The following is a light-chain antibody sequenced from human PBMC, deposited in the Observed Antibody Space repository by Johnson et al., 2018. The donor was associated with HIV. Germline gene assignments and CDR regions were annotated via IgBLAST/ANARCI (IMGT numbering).Light chain of an antibody. CDR2: ENN. J-gene: IGLJ1*01. CDR3: GTWDNSLTPFYV. CDR1: SSNIGNNY. V-gene: IGLV1-51*02. Sequence: QSVLTQPPSVSAAPGQKVTISCSGSSSNIGNNYVSWYQHLPGTAPKLLIYENNKRPSGIPDRFSGSKSGTSATLGITGLQTGDEADYYCGTWDNSLTPFYVFGTATKVTVL.